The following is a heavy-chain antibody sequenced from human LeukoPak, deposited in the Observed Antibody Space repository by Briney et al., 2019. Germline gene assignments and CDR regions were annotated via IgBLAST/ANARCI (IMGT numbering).Heavy chain of an antibody. D-gene: IGHD3-16*02. Sequence: GGSLRLSCAASGFTFSSYAMHWVRQAPGKGLEWVAVISYDGSNKYYADSVKGRFTISRDNSKNTLYLQMNSLRAEDTAVYYCAKDINVGFGGVIASVAFDIWGQGTMVTVSS. J-gene: IGHJ3*02. V-gene: IGHV3-30-3*01. CDR2: ISYDGSNK. CDR1: GFTFSSYA. CDR3: AKDINVGFGGVIASVAFDI.